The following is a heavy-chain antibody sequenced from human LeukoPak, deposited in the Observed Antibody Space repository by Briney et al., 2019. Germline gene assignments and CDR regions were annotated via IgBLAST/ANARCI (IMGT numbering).Heavy chain of an antibody. J-gene: IGHJ4*02. CDR2: IYYSGST. Sequence: LETLSLTCTVSGGSISSSSYYWGWIRQPPGKGLEWIGSIYYSGSTYYNPSLKSRVTISVDTSKNQFSLKLSSVTAADTAVYYCARQTPSGVVVPAAMRDYWGQGTLVTVSS. V-gene: IGHV4-39*01. CDR1: GGSISSSSYY. D-gene: IGHD2-2*01. CDR3: ARQTPSGVVVPAAMRDY.